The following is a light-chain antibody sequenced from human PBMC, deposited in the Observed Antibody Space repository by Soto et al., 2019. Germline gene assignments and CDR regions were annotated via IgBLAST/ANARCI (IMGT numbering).Light chain of an antibody. Sequence: EIVLTQSPGTLSLSPGERATLSCRASQSVSSSYLAWYQQKPGQAPRLLIYGASSRATGIPDRFSGSGSGTDFNLTISRLKPEDFAVYYCQHYGSSASTYTFGQGTKLEIK. CDR3: QHYGSSASTYT. J-gene: IGKJ2*01. CDR2: GAS. V-gene: IGKV3-20*01. CDR1: QSVSSSY.